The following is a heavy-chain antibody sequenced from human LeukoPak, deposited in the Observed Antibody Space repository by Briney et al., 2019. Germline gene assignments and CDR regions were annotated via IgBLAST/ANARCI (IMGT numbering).Heavy chain of an antibody. J-gene: IGHJ4*02. V-gene: IGHV4-39*01. Sequence: SGTLSLTCTVSGGSISSSSYYWGWIRQPPGKGLEWIGSIYYSGSTYYNPSLKSRVTISVDTSKNQFSLKLSSVTAADTAVYYCARHKGAAAVTALDYWGQGTLVTVSS. CDR3: ARHKGAAAVTALDY. CDR2: IYYSGST. CDR1: GGSISSSSYY. D-gene: IGHD6-13*01.